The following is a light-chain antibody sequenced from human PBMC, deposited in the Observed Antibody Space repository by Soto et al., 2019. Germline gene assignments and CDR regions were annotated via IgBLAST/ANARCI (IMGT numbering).Light chain of an antibody. J-gene: IGKJ4*01. V-gene: IGKV1-5*01. CDR1: QSISNW. Sequence: DIHGIQTPSTPSASVADRGTITFRASQSISNWLAWYQQRPGKAPRLLIYDASSLESGVPSRFSGSGSGTEFTLTISSLQPDDFATYYCQQYNSRLTFGGGTKVDIK. CDR3: QQYNSRLT. CDR2: DAS.